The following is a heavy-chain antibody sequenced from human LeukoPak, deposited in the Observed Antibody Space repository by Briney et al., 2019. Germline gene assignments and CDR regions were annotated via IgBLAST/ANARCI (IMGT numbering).Heavy chain of an antibody. V-gene: IGHV4-59*01. J-gene: IGHJ4*02. CDR2: IYYSGST. CDR3: ARAIVSGYPAC. CDR1: GGSTSTYY. Sequence: PSETLSLTCSVPGGSTSTYYWTWIRQPPGKGLEWIGYIYYSGSTNYNPYLKSRVTISLVTSKNQFSLKLSSVTAADTAVYYCARAIVSGYPACWGQGTLVIVFS. D-gene: IGHD3-3*01.